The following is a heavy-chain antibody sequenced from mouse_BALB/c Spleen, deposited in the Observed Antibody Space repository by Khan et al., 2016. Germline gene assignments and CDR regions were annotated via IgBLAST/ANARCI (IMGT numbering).Heavy chain of an antibody. Sequence: VQLQQSGAELVKPGASVKLSCTASGFNIKDTYMHWVKQRPEQGLEWIGRIDPANGNTKYDPKFQGKATITADTSSNTAYLQLSSLTSEDTAVFYCAQIYDGYYGCAYWGQGTLVTVSA. CDR3: AQIYDGYYGCAY. CDR1: GFNIKDTY. J-gene: IGHJ3*01. D-gene: IGHD2-3*01. V-gene: IGHV14-3*02. CDR2: IDPANGNT.